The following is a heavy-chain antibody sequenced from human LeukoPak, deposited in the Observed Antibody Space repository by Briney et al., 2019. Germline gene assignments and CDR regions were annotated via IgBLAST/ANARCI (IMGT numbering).Heavy chain of an antibody. CDR3: AREQSHVAFDI. V-gene: IGHV4-34*01. CDR1: GGSFSGYY. J-gene: IGHJ3*02. D-gene: IGHD1/OR15-1a*01. Sequence: PSETLSLTCAVYGGSFSGYYWSWIRQPPGKGLEWIGEINHSGSTNYNPSLKSRVTISVDTSKNQFSLKLSSVTAADTAVYYCAREQSHVAFDIWGQGTMVTVSS. CDR2: INHSGST.